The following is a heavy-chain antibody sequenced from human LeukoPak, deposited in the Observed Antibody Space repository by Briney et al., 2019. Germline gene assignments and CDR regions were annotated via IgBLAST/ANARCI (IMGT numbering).Heavy chain of an antibody. CDR2: IFPADSDT. V-gene: IGHV5-51*01. Sequence: LGESLKISCQGSGYIFTAYWIAWVRQMPGKGLEWMGIIFPADSDTRYSPSFQGQVTISVDKSINTAYLQWSSLKASDTAMYYCARHRYFQLWGQGTLVTVSS. CDR3: ARHRYFQL. J-gene: IGHJ1*01. CDR1: GYIFTAYW.